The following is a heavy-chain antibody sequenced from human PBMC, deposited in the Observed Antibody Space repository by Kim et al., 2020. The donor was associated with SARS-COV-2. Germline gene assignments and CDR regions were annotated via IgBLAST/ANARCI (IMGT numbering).Heavy chain of an antibody. CDR2: INGDRSST. D-gene: IGHD1-26*01. J-gene: IGHJ4*02. Sequence: GGSLRLSCAASGFTFSSYWMHWVRQAPGKGLVWVSRINGDRSSTTYADSVKGRFTISRDNAKNTLYLQMNSLRAEDTAVYYCVRVKYGGSLVDYWGQGTLVTVSS. CDR1: GFTFSSYW. V-gene: IGHV3-74*01. CDR3: VRVKYGGSLVDY.